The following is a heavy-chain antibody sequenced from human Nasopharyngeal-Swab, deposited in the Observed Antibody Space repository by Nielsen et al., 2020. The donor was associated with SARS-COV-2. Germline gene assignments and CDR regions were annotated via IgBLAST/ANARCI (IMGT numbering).Heavy chain of an antibody. CDR2: ISGSGGST. J-gene: IGHJ6*03. D-gene: IGHD6-13*01. CDR3: AKTLGQQLGYYYYYYMDV. Sequence: WIRQPPGKGLEWVSAISGSGGSTYYADSVKGRFTISRDNSKNTLYLQMNSLRAEDTAVYYCAKTLGQQLGYYYYYYMDVWGKGTTVTVSS. V-gene: IGHV3-23*01.